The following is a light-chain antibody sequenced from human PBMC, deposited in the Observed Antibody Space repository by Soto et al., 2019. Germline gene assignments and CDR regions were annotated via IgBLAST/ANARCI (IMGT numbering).Light chain of an antibody. CDR1: QSVITY. CDR2: DAS. Sequence: ENVLTQSPATLSLSPGERATLSCMASQSVITYLAWYQQKPGQGPRLLIYDASNMATGVPARFTGSGSGIDFTLTISSLDPEDLAVYYCQQGNSWPITFGVGTKVAIK. CDR3: QQGNSWPIT. J-gene: IGKJ4*01. V-gene: IGKV3-11*01.